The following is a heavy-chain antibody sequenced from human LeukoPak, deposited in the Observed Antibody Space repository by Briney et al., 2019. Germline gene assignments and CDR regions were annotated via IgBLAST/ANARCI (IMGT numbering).Heavy chain of an antibody. CDR3: ARVLRYCSGGNCYSGGLGYMDV. D-gene: IGHD2-15*01. CDR1: VFTFSSYG. V-gene: IGHV3-23*01. J-gene: IGHJ6*03. CDR2: ISGSGGST. Sequence: PPGGSLRLSGAASVFTFSSYGMSWVRQAPGRGLEWVSAISGSGGSTYYADSVKGRFTISRDNSKNTLYLQMNSLRAEDTAVYYCARVLRYCSGGNCYSGGLGYMDVWGKGTTVTISS.